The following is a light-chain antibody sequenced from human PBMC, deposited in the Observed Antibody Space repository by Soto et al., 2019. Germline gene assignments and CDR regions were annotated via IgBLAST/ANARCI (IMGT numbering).Light chain of an antibody. CDR3: AACDDSLNGYV. J-gene: IGLJ1*01. V-gene: IGLV1-40*01. Sequence: QSVLTQPPSVSGAPGQRVTISCTGSSSNIGAGYDVHWYQVVPGTAPKLLIYGDTNRPSGVPDRFSGSKSGSSASLAITGLQAEDEADYYCAACDDSLNGYVFGTGTKLTVL. CDR1: SSNIGAGYD. CDR2: GDT.